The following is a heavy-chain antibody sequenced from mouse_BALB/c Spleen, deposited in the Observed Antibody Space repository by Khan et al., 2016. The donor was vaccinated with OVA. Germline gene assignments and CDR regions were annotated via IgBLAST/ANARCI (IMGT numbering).Heavy chain of an antibody. Sequence: EVQLKQSGPELVRPGASVKISCKASGYSFTGYSMNWVKQSHGKSLEWIGRINPHIGETFYNQRFTDKATLTVDESSSTAHMELRSLASEDSAVYYCTRIYRSDFDYWGKGTTLTVSS. CDR2: INPHIGET. CDR3: TRIYRSDFDY. J-gene: IGHJ2*01. V-gene: IGHV1-20*02. CDR1: GYSFTGYS. D-gene: IGHD1-1*01.